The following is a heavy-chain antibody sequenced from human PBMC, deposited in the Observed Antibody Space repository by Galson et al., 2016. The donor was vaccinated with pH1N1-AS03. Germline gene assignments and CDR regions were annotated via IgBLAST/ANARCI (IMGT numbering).Heavy chain of an antibody. V-gene: IGHV5-51*01. J-gene: IGHJ6*02. CDR1: GYILTDHV. CDR3: ARRALCGGDCTRQPHLYYAMDV. CDR2: VSPADSHT. D-gene: IGHD2-21*02. Sequence: QSGAEVKKPGESLKISCKGSGYILTDHVIVWLRQMPGEGLEWMGSVSPADSHTVYSPSFQGQVTFSADRSINAAYLQWSSLKASDTAIDYCARRALCGGDCTRQPHLYYAMDVWGQGTTVIVSS.